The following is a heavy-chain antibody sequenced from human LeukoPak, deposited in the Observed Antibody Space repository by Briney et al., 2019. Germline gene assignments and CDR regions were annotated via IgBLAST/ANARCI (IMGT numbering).Heavy chain of an antibody. Sequence: SETLSLTCAVYGGSFSGYYWSWIRQPPGKGLEWIGEINHSGSTNYNPSLKSRVTISVDTSKNHFSLQLNSVTPEDTAVYYCARSGIADLFDYWGQGTLVTVSS. D-gene: IGHD2-21*01. V-gene: IGHV4-34*01. CDR1: GGSFSGYY. CDR3: ARSGIADLFDY. CDR2: INHSGST. J-gene: IGHJ4*02.